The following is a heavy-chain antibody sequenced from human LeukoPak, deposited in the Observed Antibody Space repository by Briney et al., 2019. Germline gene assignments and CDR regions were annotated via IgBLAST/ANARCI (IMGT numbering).Heavy chain of an antibody. V-gene: IGHV3-73*01. CDR1: GFTFSSYE. Sequence: GGSLRLSCAASGFTFSSYEMHWVRQASGKGLEWVGRIRSKANSYATAYAASVKGRFTISRDDSKNTAYLQMNSLKTEDTAVYYCTAPGIAVAGTTWYFDLWGRGTLVTVSS. CDR2: IRSKANSYAT. D-gene: IGHD6-19*01. CDR3: TAPGIAVAGTTWYFDL. J-gene: IGHJ2*01.